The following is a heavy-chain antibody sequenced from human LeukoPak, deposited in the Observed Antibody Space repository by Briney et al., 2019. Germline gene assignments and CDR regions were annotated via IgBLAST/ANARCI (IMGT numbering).Heavy chain of an antibody. J-gene: IGHJ4*02. Sequence: ASVKVSCKASGGTFSSYAISWVRQAPGQGLEWMGGIIPIFGTANYAQKFQGRVTITTDESTSTAYMELTSLKSDDTAVYYCARAGGSSWFVSLYYWGQGTLVTVSS. CDR1: GGTFSSYA. CDR2: IIPIFGTA. V-gene: IGHV1-69*05. D-gene: IGHD6-13*01. CDR3: ARAGGSSWFVSLYY.